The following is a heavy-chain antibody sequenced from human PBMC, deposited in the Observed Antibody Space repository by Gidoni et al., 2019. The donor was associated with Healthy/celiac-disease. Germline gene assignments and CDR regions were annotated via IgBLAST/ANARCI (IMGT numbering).Heavy chain of an antibody. CDR3: ARGTITMVRGVIISSPVDY. CDR1: GGSISSYY. CDR2: IYTSGST. Sequence: QVQLQASGPGLVTPSEPLSLPSTVSGGSISSYYWSWLRQPAGKRLEWIGRIYTSGSTNYNPALKSRVTMSVDTSKNQFSLKLSSVTAADTAVYYCARGTITMVRGVIISSPVDYWGQGTLVTVSS. D-gene: IGHD3-10*01. V-gene: IGHV4-4*07. J-gene: IGHJ4*02.